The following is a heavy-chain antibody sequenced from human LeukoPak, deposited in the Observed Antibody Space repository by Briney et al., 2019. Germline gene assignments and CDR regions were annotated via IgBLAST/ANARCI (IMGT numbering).Heavy chain of an antibody. Sequence: PSETLSLTCAVSGGSISSGGYSWSWIRQPPGKGLEWIGYIYHSGSTCYNPSLKGRVTISVDRSKNQFSLKLSSVTAADTAVYYCARGGYYYGMGVWGQGTTVTVSS. V-gene: IGHV4-30-2*01. CDR1: GGSISSGGYS. J-gene: IGHJ6*02. D-gene: IGHD3-16*01. CDR3: ARGGYYYGMGV. CDR2: IYHSGST.